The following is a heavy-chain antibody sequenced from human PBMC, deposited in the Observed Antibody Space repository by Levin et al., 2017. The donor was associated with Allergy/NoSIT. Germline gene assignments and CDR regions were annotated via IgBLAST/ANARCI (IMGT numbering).Heavy chain of an antibody. Sequence: GESLKISCVGSGFTLSDSATTWVRQAPGEGLVWVSGISDSGSSTYYADSVKGRFTISRDISTNTVFLQMNSLSAEDTALYYCARGSYCSAGTCYSRLGYWGQGTLVTVSS. J-gene: IGHJ4*02. CDR2: ISDSGSST. CDR3: ARGSYCSAGTCYSRLGY. CDR1: GFTLSDSA. D-gene: IGHD2-15*01. V-gene: IGHV3-23*01.